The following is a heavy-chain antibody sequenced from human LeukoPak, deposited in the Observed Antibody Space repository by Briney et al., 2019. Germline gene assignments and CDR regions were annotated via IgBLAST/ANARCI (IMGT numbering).Heavy chain of an antibody. D-gene: IGHD4-11*01. V-gene: IGHV3-7*01. Sequence: QPGGSLRLSCAASGFFFSDYWMSWVRQAPGKGLEWVASVRPDGRQDYYLGSVKGRFTIYRDNAENSLYLQISSLRVEDTAVYFCVRLMGGVTIYDYWGQGTLVTVSS. J-gene: IGHJ4*02. CDR3: VRLMGGVTIYDY. CDR2: VRPDGRQD. CDR1: GFFFSDYW.